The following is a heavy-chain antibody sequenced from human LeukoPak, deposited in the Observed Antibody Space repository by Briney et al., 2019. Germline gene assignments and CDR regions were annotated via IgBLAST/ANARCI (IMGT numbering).Heavy chain of an antibody. V-gene: IGHV3-21*01. CDR1: GFTFSSYS. Sequence: GGSLRPSCAASGFTFSSYSMNWVRQAPGKGLEWVSSISSSSSYIYYADSVKGRFTISRDNAKNSLYLQMNSLRAEDTAVYYCARDRAVAGSDAFDIWGQGTMVNVSS. D-gene: IGHD6-19*01. CDR2: ISSSSSYI. J-gene: IGHJ3*02. CDR3: ARDRAVAGSDAFDI.